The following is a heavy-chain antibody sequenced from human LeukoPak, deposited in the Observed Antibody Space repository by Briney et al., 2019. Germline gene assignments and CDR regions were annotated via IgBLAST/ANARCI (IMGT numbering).Heavy chain of an antibody. Sequence: PGGSLRLSCAASGFTFSSYGMHWVRQAPGKGLEWVAFIRYDGSNKYYADSVKGRFTISRDNSKNTLYLQMNSLRAEDTAVYYCAKISVGATTFEYFDYWGQGTLVTVSS. CDR1: GFTFSSYG. V-gene: IGHV3-30*02. J-gene: IGHJ4*02. D-gene: IGHD1-26*01. CDR2: IRYDGSNK. CDR3: AKISVGATTFEYFDY.